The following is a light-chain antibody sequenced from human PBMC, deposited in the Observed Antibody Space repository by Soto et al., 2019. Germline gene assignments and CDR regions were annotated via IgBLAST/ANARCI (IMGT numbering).Light chain of an antibody. J-gene: IGKJ4*01. CDR3: QQYNNWPPLT. CDR1: QSVSSN. CDR2: RAS. V-gene: IGKV3-15*01. Sequence: EIVMTQSPATLSVSPGERATLSCRASQSVSSNLAWYQQKPGQAPSLLIYRASTRATGIPARFSGSGSGTAFALTISSLQSEDFAVYYCQQYNNWPPLTFGGGTKVEIK.